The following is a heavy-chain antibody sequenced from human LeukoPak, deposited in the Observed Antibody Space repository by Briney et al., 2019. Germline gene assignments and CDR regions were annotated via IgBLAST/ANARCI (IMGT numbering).Heavy chain of an antibody. CDR3: AKDLEVGFDY. Sequence: GGSLRLSCAASGFTFSSYGMHWVRQAPGKGLEWVAFIRYDGSNKYYADSVKGRFTISRDNSKNTLYLQMNSLRAEDTAVYYCAKDLEVGFDYWGKGTLVTVSS. J-gene: IGHJ4*02. CDR1: GFTFSSYG. V-gene: IGHV3-30*02. D-gene: IGHD1-26*01. CDR2: IRYDGSNK.